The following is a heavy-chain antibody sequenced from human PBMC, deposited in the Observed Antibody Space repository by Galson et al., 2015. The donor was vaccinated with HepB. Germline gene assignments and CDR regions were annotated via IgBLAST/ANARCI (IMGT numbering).Heavy chain of an antibody. CDR2: IWYDGSNK. Sequence: SLRLSCAASGFTFSSYGMHWVRQAPGKGLEWVAVIWYDGSNKYYADSVKGRFTISRDNSKNTLYLQMNSLRAEDTAVYYCVSCIAAAGTSDGDYYGMDVWGQGTTVTVSS. V-gene: IGHV3-33*01. CDR1: GFTFSSYG. CDR3: VSCIAAAGTSDGDYYGMDV. D-gene: IGHD6-13*01. J-gene: IGHJ6*02.